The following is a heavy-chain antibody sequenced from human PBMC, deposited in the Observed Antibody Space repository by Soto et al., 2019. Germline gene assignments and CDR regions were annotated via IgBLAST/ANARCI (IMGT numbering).Heavy chain of an antibody. CDR3: ARVTYYYDSSGSWAYDAFDI. V-gene: IGHV3-30*03. CDR1: GFRFSNYG. CDR2: ISPDGSNS. J-gene: IGHJ3*02. Sequence: GGSLRLSCAASGFRFSNYGMHWVRQAPGRGLEWVAFISPDGSNSDYVDSVKGRFFISRHNSKNTLYLQMNSLRAEDTAVYYCARVTYYYDSSGSWAYDAFDIWGQGTMVTVSS. D-gene: IGHD3-22*01.